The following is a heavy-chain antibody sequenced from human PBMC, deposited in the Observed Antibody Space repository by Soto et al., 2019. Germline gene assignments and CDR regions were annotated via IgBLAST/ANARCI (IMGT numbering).Heavy chain of an antibody. D-gene: IGHD4-17*01. CDR2: FDPEDGET. Sequence: ASVKVSCKVSGYTLTELSMHWVRQAPGKGLEWMGGFDPEDGETIYAQKFQGRVTMTEDTSTDTAYMELSSLRSEDTAVYYCATPELPTEDYGYIKNFYYYYGMDVWGQGTTVTVSS. CDR3: ATPELPTEDYGYIKNFYYYYGMDV. V-gene: IGHV1-24*01. J-gene: IGHJ6*02. CDR1: GYTLTELS.